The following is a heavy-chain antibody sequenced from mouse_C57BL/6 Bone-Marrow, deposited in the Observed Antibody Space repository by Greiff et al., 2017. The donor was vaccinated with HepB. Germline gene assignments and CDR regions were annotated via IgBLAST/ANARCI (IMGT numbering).Heavy chain of an antibody. CDR1: GFTFSDYY. CDR2: ISNGGGST. D-gene: IGHD1-1*01. J-gene: IGHJ2*01. Sequence: EVHLVESGGGLVQPGGSLKLSCAASGFTFSDYYMYWVRQTPEKRLEWVAYISNGGGSTYYPDTVKGRFTISRDNAKNTLYLQMSRLKSEDTAMYYCARLGYYGSSYYFDYWGQGTTLTVSS. V-gene: IGHV5-12*01. CDR3: ARLGYYGSSYYFDY.